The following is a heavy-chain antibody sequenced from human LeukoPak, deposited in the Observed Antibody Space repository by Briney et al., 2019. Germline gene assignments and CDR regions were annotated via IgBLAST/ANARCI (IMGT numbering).Heavy chain of an antibody. D-gene: IGHD3-10*01. CDR2: IYYTGST. Sequence: SETLSLTCTVSGGSISGTSNYWGWIRQPPGKGLQWIGSIYYTGSTYYNPSLKSRVTISVDTSKKQFSLKLTSVTAADTAVYYCASPGFVYFDSWGQGTLVTVSS. CDR3: ASPGFVYFDS. V-gene: IGHV4-39*01. CDR1: GGSISGTSNY. J-gene: IGHJ4*02.